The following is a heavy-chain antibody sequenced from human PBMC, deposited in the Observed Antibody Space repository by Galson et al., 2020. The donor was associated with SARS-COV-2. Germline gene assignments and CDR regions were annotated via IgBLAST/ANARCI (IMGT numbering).Heavy chain of an antibody. D-gene: IGHD6-13*01. CDR2: INPNSGGT. CDR3: ARDTLGASSSWYRTYYYYGMDV. V-gene: IGHV1-2*02. Sequence: ASVQVSCKDSGYTFTGYYMHWVRQAPGQGLEWMGWINPNSGGTNYAQKFQGRVTMTRDTSINTAYMELSRLRSDDTAVYYCARDTLGASSSWYRTYYYYGMDVWGQGTTVTVSS. CDR1: GYTFTGYY. J-gene: IGHJ6*02.